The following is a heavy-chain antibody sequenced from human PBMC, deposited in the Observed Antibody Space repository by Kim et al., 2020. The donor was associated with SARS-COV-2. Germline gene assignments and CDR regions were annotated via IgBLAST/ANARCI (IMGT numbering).Heavy chain of an antibody. D-gene: IGHD4-17*01. J-gene: IGHJ3*02. CDR3: ARDGSVRWSNDAFDI. CDR1: GFTFSSYG. V-gene: IGHV3-33*01. Sequence: GGSLRLSCAASGFTFSSYGMHWVRKAPGKGLEWVAVIWYDGSNKYYADSVKGRFTISRDNSKNTLYLQMNSLRAEDTAVYYCARDGSVRWSNDAFDIWGQGTMVTVSS. CDR2: IWYDGSNK.